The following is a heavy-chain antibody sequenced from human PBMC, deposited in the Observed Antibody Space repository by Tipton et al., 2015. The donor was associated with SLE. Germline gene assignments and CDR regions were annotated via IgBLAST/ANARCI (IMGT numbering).Heavy chain of an antibody. D-gene: IGHD3-10*01. CDR2: ISWNSGSI. CDR1: GFTFDDYA. CDR3: AKDLGDYGMDV. Sequence: SLRLSCAASGFTFDDYAMHWARQAPGKGLEWVSGISWNSGSIGYADSVKGRFTISRDNAKNSLYLQMNSLRAEDTALYYCAKDLGDYGMDVWGQGTTVTVSS. J-gene: IGHJ6*02. V-gene: IGHV3-9*01.